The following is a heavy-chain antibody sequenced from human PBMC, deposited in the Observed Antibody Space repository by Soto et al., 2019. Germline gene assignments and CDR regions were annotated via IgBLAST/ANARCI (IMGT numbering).Heavy chain of an antibody. CDR3: AIETIVVVVAATPWFGP. CDR1: GYTFTSYD. Sequence: ASVKVSFKASGYTFTSYDINWVRQATGQGLEWMGWMNPNSGNTGYAQKFQGRVTMTRNTSISTAYMELSSLRSEDTAVYYCAIETIVVVVAATPWFGPWGQGTLVTVCS. J-gene: IGHJ5*02. V-gene: IGHV1-8*01. CDR2: MNPNSGNT. D-gene: IGHD2-15*01.